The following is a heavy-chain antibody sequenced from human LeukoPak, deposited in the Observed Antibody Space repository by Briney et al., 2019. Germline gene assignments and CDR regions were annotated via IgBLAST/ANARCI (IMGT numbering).Heavy chain of an antibody. Sequence: GGSLRLSCAASGFTFSSYGMMWVRQAPGKGLEWVSAITGSGGSTYYADSVKGRWTIARDNSKTTVYLQMHSLRAEDTALFYCAKANRNYHGMDVWGQGTTVTVSS. CDR3: AKANRNYHGMDV. J-gene: IGHJ6*02. V-gene: IGHV3-23*01. CDR2: ITGSGGST. CDR1: GFTFSSYG. D-gene: IGHD1-7*01.